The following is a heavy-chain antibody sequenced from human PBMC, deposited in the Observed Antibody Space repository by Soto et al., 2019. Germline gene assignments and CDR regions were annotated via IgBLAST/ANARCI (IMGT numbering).Heavy chain of an antibody. CDR2: NHIRGRT. V-gene: IGHV4-61*08. Sequence: SETLSLTCSVSGVSVSSDDYYWNWIRQPPGKGLEWIGYNHIRGRTNYNPSLGSRVAISLDTSKNQFSLTLTSVTAADTATYYCARGLATLPVFAFDIWGQGTMVTVSS. D-gene: IGHD6-6*01. CDR1: GVSVSSDDYY. CDR3: ARGLATLPVFAFDI. J-gene: IGHJ3*02.